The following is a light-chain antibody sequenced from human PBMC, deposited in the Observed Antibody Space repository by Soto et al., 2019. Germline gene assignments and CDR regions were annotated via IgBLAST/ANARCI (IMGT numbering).Light chain of an antibody. J-gene: IGKJ4*01. CDR1: QSVSSSY. V-gene: IGKV3-20*01. Sequence: EIVLTHSPGTLSLYPGEKATLSCRASQSVSSSYLAWYQQKPGQAPRLLIYGASSRATGIPDRFSGSGSGTDFTLTISRLEPEDFAVYYCQQYGSSPATFGGGTKVDIK. CDR2: GAS. CDR3: QQYGSSPAT.